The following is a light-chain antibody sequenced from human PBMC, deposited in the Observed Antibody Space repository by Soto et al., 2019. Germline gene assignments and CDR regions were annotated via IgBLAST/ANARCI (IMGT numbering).Light chain of an antibody. CDR2: DSS. V-gene: IGKV3-20*01. Sequence: EIVLTQSPGTLSLSPGERATLSCRASQYVNDGYLAWYQQKPGQAPRLLFYDSSSRATGIPDRFSGSGSGTYFTLTISRLEPEDFAVYYCQQYGSSPSFGGGTKVEIK. CDR1: QYVNDGY. J-gene: IGKJ4*01. CDR3: QQYGSSPS.